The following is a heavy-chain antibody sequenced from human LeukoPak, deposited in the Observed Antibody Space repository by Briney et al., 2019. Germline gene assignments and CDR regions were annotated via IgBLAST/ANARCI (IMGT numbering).Heavy chain of an antibody. V-gene: IGHV3-9*01. J-gene: IGHJ4*02. D-gene: IGHD3-9*01. CDR1: GFTFDDYA. CDR2: ISWNSGSI. CDR3: AKDISQYYDILTGLDY. Sequence: PGGSLRLSCAASGFTFDDYAMHWVRQAPGKGLEWVSGISWNSGSIGYADSVKGRFTISRDNAKNSLYLQMNSLRAEDTALYYCAKDISQYYDILTGLDYWGQGTLVTVSS.